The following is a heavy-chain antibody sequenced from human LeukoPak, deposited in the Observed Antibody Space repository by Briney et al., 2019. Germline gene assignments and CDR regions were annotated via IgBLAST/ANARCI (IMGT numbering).Heavy chain of an antibody. CDR1: GFPFGNEA. J-gene: IGHJ4*02. D-gene: IGHD1-26*01. V-gene: IGHV3-23*01. CDR3: APIGSGWESQY. Sequence: GGSLRLSCAASGFPFGNEAMSWVRQSPERGLEWVSAISGSGDGTYYADSVKGRFTISRDNSKNTLYLQMNSLRVEDTAVYYCAPIGSGWESQYWGQGTLVTVSS. CDR2: ISGSGDGT.